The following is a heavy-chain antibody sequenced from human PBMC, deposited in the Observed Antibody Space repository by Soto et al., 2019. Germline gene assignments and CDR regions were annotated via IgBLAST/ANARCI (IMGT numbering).Heavy chain of an antibody. Sequence: PSEPLSLTYAVSGHSISSGFYYWGWIRQPPGKGLEWIGSFYHSGSTNYNPSLKSRVTMSVDTSKNQFSLKLSSVTAADTAVYYCARERAAAGTTYYYYYYGMDVWGQGTTVTVSS. CDR1: GHSISSGFYY. V-gene: IGHV4-38-2*02. CDR3: ARERAAAGTTYYYYYYGMDV. D-gene: IGHD6-13*01. J-gene: IGHJ6*02. CDR2: FYHSGST.